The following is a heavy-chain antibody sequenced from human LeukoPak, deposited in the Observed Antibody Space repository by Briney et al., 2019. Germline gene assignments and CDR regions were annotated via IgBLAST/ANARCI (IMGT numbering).Heavy chain of an antibody. V-gene: IGHV1-2*02. CDR2: INPNSGAT. D-gene: IGHD3-9*01. Sequence: ASVRVSCKASGYTFTGYLIHWVRQAPGQGLEWMGWINPNSGATNYSQTFQGRVTMTRDTSITTAYMELSSLRSDDTAVYYCARALAQGGSFDLYYFDSWGQGSLVTVSS. J-gene: IGHJ4*02. CDR1: GYTFTGYL. CDR3: ARALAQGGSFDLYYFDS.